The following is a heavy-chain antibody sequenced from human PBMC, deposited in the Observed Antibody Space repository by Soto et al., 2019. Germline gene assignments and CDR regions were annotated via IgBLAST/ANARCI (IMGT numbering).Heavy chain of an antibody. J-gene: IGHJ5*02. D-gene: IGHD3-10*01. CDR2: IYYSGST. Sequence: SETLSLTCTVSGGSISSYYWSWIRQPPGKGLEWIGYIYYSGSTNYNPSLKSRVTISVDTSKSQFSLKLSSVTAADTAVYYCAATITMVRGVIITGWFDPWGQGTLVTVSS. V-gene: IGHV4-59*01. CDR1: GGSISSYY. CDR3: AATITMVRGVIITGWFDP.